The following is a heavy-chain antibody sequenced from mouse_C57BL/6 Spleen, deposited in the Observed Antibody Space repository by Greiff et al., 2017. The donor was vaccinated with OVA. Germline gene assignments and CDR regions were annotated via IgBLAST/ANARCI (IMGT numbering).Heavy chain of an antibody. CDR2: IDPSDSYT. D-gene: IGHD1-1*01. CDR1: GYTFTSYW. V-gene: IGHV1-50*01. J-gene: IGHJ2*01. CDR3: ARRIYSHFDY. Sequence: QVQLQQPGAELVKPGASVKLSCKASGYTFTSYWMQWVKQRPGQGLEWIGEIDPSDSYTNYNQKFKGKATLTVDTSSSTAYMQLSSLTSVDSAVYYCARRIYSHFDYWGQGTTLTVSS.